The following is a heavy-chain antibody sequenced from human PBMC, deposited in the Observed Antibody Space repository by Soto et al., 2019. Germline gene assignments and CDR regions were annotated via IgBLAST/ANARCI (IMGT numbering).Heavy chain of an antibody. V-gene: IGHV3-30-3*01. CDR3: ARDPGLVDV. D-gene: IGHD3-22*01. J-gene: IGHJ6*02. CDR1: GFTFSSYA. CDR2: ISYDGSNK. Sequence: QVQLVESGGGVVQPGRSLRLSCAASGFTFSSYAMHWVRQAPGKGLEWVAVISYDGSNKYYADSVKGRFTISRDNSKNTLYLQMNSLGAEDTAVYYCARDPGLVDVWGQGTTVTVSS.